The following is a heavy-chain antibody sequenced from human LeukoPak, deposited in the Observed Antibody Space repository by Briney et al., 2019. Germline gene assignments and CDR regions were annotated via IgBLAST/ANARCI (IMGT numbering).Heavy chain of an antibody. D-gene: IGHD7-27*01. Sequence: ASVKVSCKASEGTFSSYAISWVRKAPGQGLEWMGRIIPIFGTANYAQKFQGRVTITTDESTSTAYMELSSLRSEDTAVYYCARTNWGWDWYFDLWGRGTLVTVSS. CDR3: ARTNWGWDWYFDL. CDR2: IIPIFGTA. J-gene: IGHJ2*01. V-gene: IGHV1-69*05. CDR1: EGTFSSYA.